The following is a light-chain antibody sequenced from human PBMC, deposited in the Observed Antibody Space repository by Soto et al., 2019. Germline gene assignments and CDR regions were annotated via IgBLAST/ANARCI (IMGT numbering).Light chain of an antibody. Sequence: DIQMTQSPSTLSASVGDRVTITCRASQSISRWLAWYHQKPGKAPKLLIYKASSLESGVPSRFSGSGSGTELTLTISSLQPDDFATYYCQQYNSYSPYTFGQGTKLEIK. CDR2: KAS. CDR1: QSISRW. CDR3: QQYNSYSPYT. V-gene: IGKV1-5*03. J-gene: IGKJ2*01.